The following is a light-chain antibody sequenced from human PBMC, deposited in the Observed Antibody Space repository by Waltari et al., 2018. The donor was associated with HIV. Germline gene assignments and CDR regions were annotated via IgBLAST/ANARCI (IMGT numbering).Light chain of an antibody. CDR2: WAS. CDR1: QSILYSSRNANY. Sequence: DIVMTQSPESLALSLGERATISCKSSQSILYSSRNANYLAWYQQRPGQRPKLLIYWASARAAGVAKRCSDSGSGTDDTLNISSLQSEDVAVYCCQKYDMTPRTFGQGTRLEIK. V-gene: IGKV4-1*01. CDR3: QKYDMTPRT. J-gene: IGKJ1*01.